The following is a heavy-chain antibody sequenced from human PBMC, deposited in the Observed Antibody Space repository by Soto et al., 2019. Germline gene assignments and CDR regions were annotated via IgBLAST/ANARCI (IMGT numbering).Heavy chain of an antibody. Sequence: QVQLVQSGAEVKKPGASVKVSCKASGYTFTHYGITWVRQAPGQGLEWMGWINSFSGDTNYLPKLQDRLTTTTDTSTNTVYMELRNLRSDDTAVYFCARDLHSGGKYWYFDIWGRGTLVTVSS. D-gene: IGHD2-15*01. V-gene: IGHV1-18*01. CDR3: ARDLHSGGKYWYFDI. CDR2: INSFSGDT. J-gene: IGHJ2*01. CDR1: GYTFTHYG.